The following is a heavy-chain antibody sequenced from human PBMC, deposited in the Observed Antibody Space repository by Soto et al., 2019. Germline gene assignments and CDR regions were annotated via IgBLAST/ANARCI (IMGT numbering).Heavy chain of an antibody. CDR3: ARGPHDYGDYGAVEYFDY. CDR1: GGSISSYY. Sequence: SETLSLTCTVSGGSISSYYCSWIRQPPGKGLEWIGYIYYSGSTNYNPSLKSRVTISVDTSKNQFSLKLSSVTAADTAVYYGARGPHDYGDYGAVEYFDYWGQGTLVTVSS. CDR2: IYYSGST. J-gene: IGHJ4*02. D-gene: IGHD4-17*01. V-gene: IGHV4-59*01.